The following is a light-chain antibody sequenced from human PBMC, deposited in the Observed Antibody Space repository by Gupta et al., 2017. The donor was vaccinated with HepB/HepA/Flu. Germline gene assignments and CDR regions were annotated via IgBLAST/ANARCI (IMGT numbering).Light chain of an antibody. Sequence: QSALTQPPSASGSPGQSVAISCIGTSSDIGNNYNFVSWYQQHPDKAPRLLIYEVNKRPSGVPDRFSGSQSGNTASLTVSGLQPEDEAHYYCSSYETSDSVVFGGGTKLTVL. CDR2: EVN. J-gene: IGLJ2*01. CDR3: SSYETSDSVV. CDR1: SSDIGNNYNF. V-gene: IGLV2-8*01.